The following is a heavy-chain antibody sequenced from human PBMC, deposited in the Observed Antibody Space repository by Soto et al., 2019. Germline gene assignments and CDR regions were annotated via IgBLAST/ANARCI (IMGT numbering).Heavy chain of an antibody. CDR3: AREVVVVPAGYYYYGMDV. CDR2: TYYRSKWYN. D-gene: IGHD2-2*01. CDR1: GDSVSSNSAA. V-gene: IGHV6-1*01. Sequence: SQTLSLTCAISGDSVSSNSAAWNWIRQSPSRGLEWLGRTYYRSKWYNDYAVSVKSRITINPDPSKNQFSLQLNSVTPEDTAVYYCAREVVVVPAGYYYYGMDVWGQGTTVTVSS. J-gene: IGHJ6*02.